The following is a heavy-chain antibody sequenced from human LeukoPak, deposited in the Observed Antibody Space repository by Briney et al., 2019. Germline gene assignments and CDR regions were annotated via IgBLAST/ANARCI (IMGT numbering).Heavy chain of an antibody. Sequence: ASVKVSCKASGYTFTTYYIHWVRQAPGQGLEWMGIINPSDDSTRYAKKFQGRVTLTRDTSTSTVYMELSSLRSEDTAVYYCARAPNGGLPGGFWGQGTLVTVSS. D-gene: IGHD3-10*01. CDR1: GYTFTTYY. V-gene: IGHV1-46*01. CDR2: INPSDDST. CDR3: ARAPNGGLPGGF. J-gene: IGHJ4*02.